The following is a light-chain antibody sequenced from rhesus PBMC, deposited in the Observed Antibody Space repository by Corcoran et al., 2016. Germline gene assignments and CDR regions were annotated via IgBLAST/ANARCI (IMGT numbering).Light chain of an antibody. CDR2: KAS. J-gene: IGKJ4*01. CDR3: QHGYGTPLT. Sequence: DIQMTQSPSSLSASVGDRVTITCRASENVNNYLNWYQQKPGKAPKLLIDKASTLQSGVPSMFIGSGSGTDYTVTISSLQPEDVATYYCQHGYGTPLTFGGGTKVELK. V-gene: IGKV1-74*01. CDR1: ENVNNY.